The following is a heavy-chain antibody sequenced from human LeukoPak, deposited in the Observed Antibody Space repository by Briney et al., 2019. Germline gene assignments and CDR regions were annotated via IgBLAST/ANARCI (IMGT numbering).Heavy chain of an antibody. J-gene: IGHJ4*02. V-gene: IGHV3-30*04. D-gene: IGHD6-6*01. CDR2: ISYDGSNK. CDR3: ARGEQLGHFDY. CDR1: GFTFSNYE. Sequence: GGSLRLSCAASGFTFSNYEMNWVRQAPGKGLEWVAVISYDGSNKYYADSVKGRFTISRDNSKNTLYLQMNSLRAEDTAVYYCARGEQLGHFDYWGQGTLVTVSS.